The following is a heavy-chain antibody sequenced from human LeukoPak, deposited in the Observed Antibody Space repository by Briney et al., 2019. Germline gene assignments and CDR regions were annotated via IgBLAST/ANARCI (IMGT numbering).Heavy chain of an antibody. D-gene: IGHD5-24*01. V-gene: IGHV3-33*08. CDR1: GFTFSRYA. CDR3: ARDRALIDY. J-gene: IGHJ4*02. CDR2: IWYDGSNK. Sequence: GGSLRLSCAASGFTFSRYAMHWVRQAPGKGLEWVAVIWYDGSNKYYADSVKGRFTISRDNSKNTLYLQMNSLRAEDTAVYYCARDRALIDYWGQGTLVTVSS.